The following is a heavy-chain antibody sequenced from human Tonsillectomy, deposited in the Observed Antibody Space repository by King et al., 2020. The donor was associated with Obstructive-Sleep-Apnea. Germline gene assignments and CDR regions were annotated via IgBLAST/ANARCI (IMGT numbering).Heavy chain of an antibody. CDR3: ARAGTVTPNPHFGMDV. J-gene: IGHJ6*02. CDR1: GGSLSNYA. CDR2: IIPLFGIA. V-gene: IGHV1-69*01. Sequence: HVQLVESGAEVKKPGSAVKVSCKASGGSLSNYAVSWVRQAPGQGLEWMGGIIPLFGIANYAQSFQDRVTNTADESTGTAYLELSSLRSGDTAIYYCARAGTVTPNPHFGMDVWGQGTTVTVS. D-gene: IGHD4-17*01.